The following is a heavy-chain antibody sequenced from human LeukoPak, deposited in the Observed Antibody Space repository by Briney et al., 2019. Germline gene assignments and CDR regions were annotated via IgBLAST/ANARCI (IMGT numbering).Heavy chain of an antibody. D-gene: IGHD2-15*01. Sequence: SETLSLTCTVSGGSISSYYWSWIRQPPGKGLEWIGYIYYSGSTNYNPSLKSRVTISVDTSKNQFSLKLSSVTAADTAVYYCARTPYCSGGSCRLAFDIWGQGTMVTVSS. CDR1: GGSISSYY. CDR3: ARTPYCSGGSCRLAFDI. J-gene: IGHJ3*02. CDR2: IYYSGST. V-gene: IGHV4-59*01.